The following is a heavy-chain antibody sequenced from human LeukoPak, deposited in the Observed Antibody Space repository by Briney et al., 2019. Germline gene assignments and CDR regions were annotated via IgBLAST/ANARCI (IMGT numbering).Heavy chain of an antibody. Sequence: ASVKVSCKTSGGSFSTYAYSWVRQAPGQGLEWVGGIIPIFDIANYAQNFQGRLTITADEATTTVFMELSTLRSDDTAVYYCARAIPAGYCSGSNCYALDSWSQGTLVTVSS. V-gene: IGHV1-69*13. D-gene: IGHD2-2*03. CDR1: GGSFSTYA. CDR2: IIPIFDIA. J-gene: IGHJ4*02. CDR3: ARAIPAGYCSGSNCYALDS.